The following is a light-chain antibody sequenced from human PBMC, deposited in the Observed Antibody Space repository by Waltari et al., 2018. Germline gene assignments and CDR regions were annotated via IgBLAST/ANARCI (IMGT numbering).Light chain of an antibody. CDR3: QQSYSTLPYT. CDR2: DAS. Sequence: DIQLTQSPSSLSASVGDRVTLTCQASQSISSNLNWYHCKPGKAPNLLIYDASSLQSGVPSRFSGSGSGTDFTLTISSLQPEDFATYYCQQSYSTLPYTFGQGTKLEIK. CDR1: QSISSN. V-gene: IGKV1-39*01. J-gene: IGKJ2*01.